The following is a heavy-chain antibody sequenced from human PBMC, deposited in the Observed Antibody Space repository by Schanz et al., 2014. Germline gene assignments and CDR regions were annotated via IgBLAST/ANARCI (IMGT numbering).Heavy chain of an antibody. D-gene: IGHD1-1*01. Sequence: QVRLVQSGAEVKKPGASVKVSCKASGYTFSGYYIHWMRQAPGQGLEWLGRFTHISQKFQGRVTMTRDTSSTTAYMELNSLRSDDTAVYYCVRELSGGTFDYWGQGALVTVSS. J-gene: IGHJ4*02. CDR1: GYTFSGYY. V-gene: IGHV1-2*06. CDR2: FT. CDR3: VRELSGGTFDY.